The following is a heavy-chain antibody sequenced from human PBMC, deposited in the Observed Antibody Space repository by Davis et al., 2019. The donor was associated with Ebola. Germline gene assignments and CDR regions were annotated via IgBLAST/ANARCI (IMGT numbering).Heavy chain of an antibody. CDR2: ISGSGGST. CDR1: GFTFSTYY. CDR3: AKDITFWYYYGMDV. Sequence: GGSLRLSCAASGFTFSTYYITWVRQAPGKGLEWVSAISGSGGSTYYADSVKGRFTISRDSSKNTLYLQMNSLRAEDTAVYYCAKDITFWYYYGMDVWGQGTTVTVSS. D-gene: IGHD3-16*01. J-gene: IGHJ6*02. V-gene: IGHV3-23*01.